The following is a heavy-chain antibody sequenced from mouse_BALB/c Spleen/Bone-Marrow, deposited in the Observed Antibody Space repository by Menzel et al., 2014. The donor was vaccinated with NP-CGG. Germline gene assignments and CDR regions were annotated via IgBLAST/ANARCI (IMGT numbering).Heavy chain of an antibody. J-gene: IGHJ2*01. CDR1: GYTFTSYY. V-gene: IGHV1S81*02. CDR2: INPNNGNT. CDR3: ARRDY. Sequence: VKLVESGAELVKPGASVKLPCKASGYTFTSYYMYWVKQRPGQGLEWIGGINPNNGNTNFSETFKSKATLTVDKSSSTAYMQLSSLTSEDSAVYYCARRDYWGQGTTLTVSS.